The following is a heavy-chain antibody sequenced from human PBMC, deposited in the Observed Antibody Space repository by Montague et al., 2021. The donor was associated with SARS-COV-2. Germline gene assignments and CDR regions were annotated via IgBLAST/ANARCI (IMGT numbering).Heavy chain of an antibody. CDR1: GGSISSGGYY. Sequence: TLSLTCTVSGGSISSGGYYWSWIRQHPGKGLEWIGYIYYSGSTYYNPSLKSRVTISVDTSKNQFSLKLSSVTAADTAVYYCARDPLKITILGVDNYYYYGMDVWGQGTTVTASS. J-gene: IGHJ6*02. D-gene: IGHD3-3*01. V-gene: IGHV4-31*03. CDR3: ARDPLKITILGVDNYYYYGMDV. CDR2: IYYSGST.